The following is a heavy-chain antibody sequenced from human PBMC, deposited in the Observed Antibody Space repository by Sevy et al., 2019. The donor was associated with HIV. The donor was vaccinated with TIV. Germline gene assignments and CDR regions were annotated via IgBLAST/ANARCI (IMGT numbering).Heavy chain of an antibody. J-gene: IGHJ4*02. CDR2: ISAYNGNT. V-gene: IGHV1-18*01. CDR3: ARDRAPGYYYDAIGVKRDNYFDY. CDR1: DYTFSTQG. D-gene: IGHD3-22*01. Sequence: ASVKVSCKASDYTFSTQGFNWVRQAPGQGLEWMGWISAYNGNTKYAQKFQGRVTMTTDTSTSTAYMELRSLTSDDTAVYYCARDRAPGYYYDAIGVKRDNYFDYWGQGTLVTVSS.